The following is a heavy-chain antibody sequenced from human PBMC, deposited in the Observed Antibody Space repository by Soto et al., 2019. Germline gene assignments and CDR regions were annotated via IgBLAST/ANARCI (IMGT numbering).Heavy chain of an antibody. D-gene: IGHD6-13*01. CDR1: GFIFRSYG. CDR3: AKGYIAAPGVLDGIDV. J-gene: IGHJ3*01. V-gene: IGHV3-30*18. Sequence: PGGSLRLSCAASGFIFRSYGMHWVRQAPGKGLEWVAVISYDGNNKYFADSVKGRFTISRDNFKNTVYLQMNSLSTDDTAVYYCAKGYIAAPGVLDGIDVWGQGTMVTASS. CDR2: ISYDGNNK.